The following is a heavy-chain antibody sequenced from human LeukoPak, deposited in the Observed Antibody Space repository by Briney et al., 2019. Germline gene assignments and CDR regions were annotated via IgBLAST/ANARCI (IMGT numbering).Heavy chain of an antibody. CDR3: ARGSGSSPGGGY. D-gene: IGHD1-26*01. CDR2: IYTSGST. Sequence: SETLSLTCTVSGGSISSGSYYWSWIRQPAGKGLEWIGRIYTSGSTNYNPSLKSRVTISVDTSKNQFSLKLSSVTAADTAVYYCARGSGSSPGGGYWGQGTLVTVSS. CDR1: GGSISSGSYY. J-gene: IGHJ4*02. V-gene: IGHV4-61*02.